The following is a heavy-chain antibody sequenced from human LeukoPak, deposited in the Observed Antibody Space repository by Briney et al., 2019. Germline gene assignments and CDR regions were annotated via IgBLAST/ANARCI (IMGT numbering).Heavy chain of an antibody. Sequence: SETLSLTCTVSGGSVTSGNYCWNWIRQPAGKGLEWIGRIYTNGGASYNPSLKSRVTISIDASKNQFSLKLSSVTAAGTAVYYCAREPPGYWGQGILVTVSS. CDR3: AREPPGY. CDR1: GGSVTSGNYC. V-gene: IGHV4-61*02. J-gene: IGHJ4*02. CDR2: IYTNGGA.